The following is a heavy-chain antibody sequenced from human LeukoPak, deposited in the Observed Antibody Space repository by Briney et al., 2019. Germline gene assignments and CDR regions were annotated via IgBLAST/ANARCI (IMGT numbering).Heavy chain of an antibody. CDR1: GYTFTSYY. CDR3: ARVDTVNYYYYMDV. Sequence: ASVKVSCKASGYTFTSYYMHWVRQAPGHGLEWMGWISTFNGHTNYAQSRQDRVTMTTDTATSTVYMELSSLTLDDTAVYYCARVDTVNYYYYMDVWGKGTPVTVSS. CDR2: ISTFNGHT. D-gene: IGHD4-17*01. J-gene: IGHJ6*03. V-gene: IGHV1-18*04.